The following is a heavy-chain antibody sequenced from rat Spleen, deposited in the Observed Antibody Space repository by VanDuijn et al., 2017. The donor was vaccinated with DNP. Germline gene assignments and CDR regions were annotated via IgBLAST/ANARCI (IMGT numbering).Heavy chain of an antibody. Sequence: EVQLVKSGGGLVQPGRSLKLSCAASGFTFSDYYMAWVRQAPTKGLEWVAYISYDGGSTNYGDSVKGRFTISRDIAKSTLYLQMNSLRAEDMATYYCARHYGGYSYYWYFDFWGPGTMVTVSS. V-gene: IGHV5-22*01. D-gene: IGHD1-11*01. CDR3: ARHYGGYSYYWYFDF. CDR1: GFTFSDYY. CDR2: ISYDGGST. J-gene: IGHJ1*01.